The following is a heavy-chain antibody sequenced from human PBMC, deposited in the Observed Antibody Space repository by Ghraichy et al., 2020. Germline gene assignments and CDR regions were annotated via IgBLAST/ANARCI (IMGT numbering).Heavy chain of an antibody. CDR2: ISYSGST. V-gene: IGHV4-59*01. CDR1: GGSISSKY. CDR3: ARDVGGTYCSGGNCYQKDYYFDN. D-gene: IGHD2-15*01. J-gene: IGHJ4*02. Sequence: SETLSLTCTVSGGSISSKYWHWIRQPPGKGLEWIGYISYSGSTKYNPSLKSRLTISLDTSKNQFSLKLTSVTAADTAVYYCARDVGGTYCSGGNCYQKDYYFDNWGQGTLVTVSS.